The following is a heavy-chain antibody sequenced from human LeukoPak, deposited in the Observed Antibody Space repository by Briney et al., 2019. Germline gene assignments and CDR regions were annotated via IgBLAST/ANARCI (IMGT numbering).Heavy chain of an antibody. Sequence: SETLSLACAVYGGSFSGYYWSWVRQPPGKGLGWVWGINHSGSTNYNPSLKSRVTISVDTSNNQLYLKLSSVTAAATAVYYCARDTYDFWRWVSESWGQGTLVTVSS. D-gene: IGHD3-3*01. CDR1: GGSFSGYY. CDR3: ARDTYDFWRWVSES. J-gene: IGHJ4*02. CDR2: INHSGST. V-gene: IGHV4-34*01.